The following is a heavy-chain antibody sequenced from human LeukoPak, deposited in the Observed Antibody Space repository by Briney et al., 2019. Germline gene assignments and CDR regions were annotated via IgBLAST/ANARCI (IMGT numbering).Heavy chain of an antibody. V-gene: IGHV4-4*07. J-gene: IGHJ4*02. D-gene: IGHD2-2*01. Sequence: KASETLSLTCSVSGGSVSRYSWSWIRQSAVKGLEWIGRVYTSGSTNYNPSLKSRVTMSIDTPKNQFSLNLSSVTAADAAVYYCAKSVVPAAPFDSWGQGTLVTVSS. CDR2: VYTSGST. CDR3: AKSVVPAAPFDS. CDR1: GGSVSRYS.